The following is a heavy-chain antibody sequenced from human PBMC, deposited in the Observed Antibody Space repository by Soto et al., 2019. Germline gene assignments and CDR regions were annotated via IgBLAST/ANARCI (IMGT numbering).Heavy chain of an antibody. Sequence: QVQLQESGPGLVKPSETLSLTCTVSGASISGFYWSWIRKSAGKGLEWIGRIYATGTTDYNTSLKRRVKMSVDTSKKQVSLRLKSVTASDTAVYYCVRDGTKTLRDCFDPWGQGISVTVSS. CDR3: VRDGTKTLRDCFDP. V-gene: IGHV4-4*07. CDR1: GASISGFY. CDR2: IYATGTT. J-gene: IGHJ5*02. D-gene: IGHD1-1*01.